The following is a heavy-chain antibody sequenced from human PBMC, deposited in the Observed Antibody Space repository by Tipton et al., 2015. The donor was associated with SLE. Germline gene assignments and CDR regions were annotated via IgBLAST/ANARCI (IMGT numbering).Heavy chain of an antibody. V-gene: IGHV3-23*01. CDR3: TSPGGWGSTSAFDP. Sequence: SLRLSCTASGFTFYTYAMSWVRQAPGKGLEWVSTIIGSGGTTYYADSVKGRFTISRDNSKNTAYLQMNSLKTEDTAVYYCTSPGGWGSTSAFDPWGQGTLVTVSS. J-gene: IGHJ5*02. CDR2: IIGSGGTT. CDR1: GFTFYTYA. D-gene: IGHD2-2*01.